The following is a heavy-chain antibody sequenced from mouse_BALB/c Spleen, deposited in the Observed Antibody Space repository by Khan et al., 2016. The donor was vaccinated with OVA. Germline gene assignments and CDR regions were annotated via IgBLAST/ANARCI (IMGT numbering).Heavy chain of an antibody. J-gene: IGHJ4*01. D-gene: IGHD2-4*01. CDR3: ARSLIDYYAMDC. CDR2: ISTGGHYT. V-gene: IGHV5-9-3*01. Sequence: EVELVESGGGVVKPGGSLKLSCSASGFTFSSFAMSWVRQTPEKRLEWVATISTGGHYTFYPDSVTGRFTISRDNARNTLYLQMSSVRSGDTARYYCARSLIDYYAMDCWGRGTSVTVSS. CDR1: GFTFSSFA.